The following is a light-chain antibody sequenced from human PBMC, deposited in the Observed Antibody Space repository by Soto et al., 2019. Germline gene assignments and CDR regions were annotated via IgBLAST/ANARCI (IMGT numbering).Light chain of an antibody. CDR1: QSIKSW. V-gene: IGKV1-5*01. CDR2: DAS. Sequence: QMSQSPSTLSASVGDRVTITCRASQSIKSWLAWYQQKPGKAPKLLIYDASSLESGVPSRFSGSGSGTEFTLTISSLQPDDFATYYCQQYNSYSWTFGQGTKVDI. CDR3: QQYNSYSWT. J-gene: IGKJ1*01.